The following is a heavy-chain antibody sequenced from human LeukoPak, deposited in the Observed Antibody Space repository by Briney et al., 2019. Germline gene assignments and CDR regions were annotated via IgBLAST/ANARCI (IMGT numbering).Heavy chain of an antibody. CDR2: IYYSGST. V-gene: IGHV4-59*01. J-gene: IGHJ4*02. CDR3: AREGIDLGYFDY. Sequence: PETLSLTCTVSGGSISSYYWSWIRQPPGKGLEWIGYIYYSGSTDYNPSLKSRVTISVDTSKNQFSLKLSSVTAADTAVYYCAREGIDLGYFDYWGQGTLVTVSS. CDR1: GGSISSYY. D-gene: IGHD3-10*01.